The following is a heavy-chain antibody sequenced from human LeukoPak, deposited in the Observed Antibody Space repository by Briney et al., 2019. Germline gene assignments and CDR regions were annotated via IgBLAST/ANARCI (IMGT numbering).Heavy chain of an antibody. V-gene: IGHV4-59*01. CDR1: GGTISSYS. D-gene: IGHD1-1*01. CDR2: IYYSGST. Sequence: SETLSLTCSASGGTISSYSWSWIRQPPGKGLEYIADIYYSGSTNFNPSLKSRVTISVDTSMNQFSLKLSSVTAADTAVYYCARGNGLFDPWGQGTLVTVSS. CDR3: ARGNGLFDP. J-gene: IGHJ5*02.